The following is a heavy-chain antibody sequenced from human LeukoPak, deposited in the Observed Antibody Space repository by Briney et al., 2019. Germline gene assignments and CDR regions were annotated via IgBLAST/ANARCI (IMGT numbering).Heavy chain of an antibody. V-gene: IGHV3-23*01. CDR3: AKDDNYIRFLS. J-gene: IGHJ5*02. CDR2: ISSTGGTT. D-gene: IGHD3-16*01. Sequence: GGSLRLSCAASGITFSSYGMSWVRQAPGKGLEWVSGISSTGGTTYYADSVKGRFTISRDDSKNTLYLQMNSLRAEDTAVYYCAKDDNYIRFLSWGQGTLVTVSS. CDR1: GITFSSYG.